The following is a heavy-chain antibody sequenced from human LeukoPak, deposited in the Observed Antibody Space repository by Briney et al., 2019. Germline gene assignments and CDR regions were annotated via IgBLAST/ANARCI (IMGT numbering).Heavy chain of an antibody. J-gene: IGHJ4*02. Sequence: GGTLRLSCAVSGFSFSSYGMSWVRQTPGKGLKWVSTISVSAATNYPDSVKGRFTISGDTSKNTLYLQMSSLRAEDTALYYCARDRGDIVVVPAATIDYWGQGTLVTVSS. CDR2: ISVSAAT. V-gene: IGHV3-23*01. CDR3: ARDRGDIVVVPAATIDY. D-gene: IGHD2-2*01. CDR1: GFSFSSYG.